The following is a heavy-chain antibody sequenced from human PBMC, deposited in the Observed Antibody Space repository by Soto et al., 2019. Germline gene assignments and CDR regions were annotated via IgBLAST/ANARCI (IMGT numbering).Heavy chain of an antibody. CDR1: GFSFTNTW. Sequence: GGSLRLSCAASGFSFTNTWMNWVRQAPGKGLEWVGRIKSKTDGGTTDYAAPVEARFTISRDDSKNTLFLQMNSLKTEDTAMYYCTTGHIDTMTAKGYNYYGLDVWGQGTTVTVSS. CDR2: IKSKTDGGTT. J-gene: IGHJ6*02. D-gene: IGHD4-17*01. V-gene: IGHV3-15*07. CDR3: TTGHIDTMTAKGYNYYGLDV.